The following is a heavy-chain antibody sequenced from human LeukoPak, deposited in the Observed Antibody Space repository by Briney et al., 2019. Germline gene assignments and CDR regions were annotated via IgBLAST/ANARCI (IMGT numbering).Heavy chain of an antibody. J-gene: IGHJ4*02. CDR1: GGSFSGYY. CDR3: ARHDSSGYYYFDY. V-gene: IGHV4-59*01. CDR2: IYYSGST. D-gene: IGHD3-22*01. Sequence: SETLSLTCAVYGGSFSGYYWSWIRQPPGKGLEWIGYIYYSGSTNYNPSLKSRVTISVDTSKNQFSLKLSSVTAADTAVYYCARHDSSGYYYFDYWGQGTLVTVSS.